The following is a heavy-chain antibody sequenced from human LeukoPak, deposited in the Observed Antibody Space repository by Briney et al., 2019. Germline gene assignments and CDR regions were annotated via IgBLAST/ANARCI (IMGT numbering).Heavy chain of an antibody. Sequence: ASVTVSCKASGYTFTSYYLHWVRQAPGQGLEWMGIINPIGGSTTYVQKFQGRVTMTRDTSTSTVYMGLSSLRSEDTAVYYCARGGSLAAAPHLYYFDYWGQRSLVTVSS. CDR2: INPIGGST. V-gene: IGHV1-46*01. CDR1: GYTFTSYY. D-gene: IGHD6-19*01. J-gene: IGHJ4*02. CDR3: ARGGSLAAAPHLYYFDY.